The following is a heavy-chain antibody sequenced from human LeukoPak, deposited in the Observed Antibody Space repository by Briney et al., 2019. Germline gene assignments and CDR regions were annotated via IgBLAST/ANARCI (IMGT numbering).Heavy chain of an antibody. V-gene: IGHV3-30*07. CDR3: ARDRGGQLELPYWFDP. D-gene: IGHD1-7*01. Sequence: GGSLRLSCAASGFTFSSYAMHWVRQAPGKGLEWVAVISYDGSNKYYADSVKGRFTISRDNSKNTLYLQMNSLRAEDTAVYYRARDRGGQLELPYWFDPWGQGTLVTVSS. J-gene: IGHJ5*02. CDR2: ISYDGSNK. CDR1: GFTFSSYA.